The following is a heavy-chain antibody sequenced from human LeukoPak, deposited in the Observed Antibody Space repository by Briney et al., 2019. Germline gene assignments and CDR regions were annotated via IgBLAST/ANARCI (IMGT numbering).Heavy chain of an antibody. CDR3: ARGRLGELSPSDY. J-gene: IGHJ4*02. CDR2: INAGNGNT. CDR1: GYSFTSYW. D-gene: IGHD3-16*02. Sequence: GESLKISCKGFGYSFTSYWIGWVRQAPGQRLEWMGWINAGNGNTKYSQKFQGRVTITRDTSASTAYMELSSLRSEDTAVYYCARGRLGELSPSDYWGQGTLVTVSS. V-gene: IGHV1-3*01.